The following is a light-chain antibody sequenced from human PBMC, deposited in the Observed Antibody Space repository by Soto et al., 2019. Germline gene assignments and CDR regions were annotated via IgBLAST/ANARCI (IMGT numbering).Light chain of an antibody. V-gene: IGKV3-20*01. CDR3: QQYATSPCT. J-gene: IGKJ2*02. Sequence: EIVLTQSPGTLSLSPGERATLSCRASQSVSRNFLAWYQQRPGQAPKLVISGASSRAAGIPDRFSGSGSGTDFTFTISRLEAEDFALYSCQQYATSPCTFGQGLKMEIK. CDR1: QSVSRNF. CDR2: GAS.